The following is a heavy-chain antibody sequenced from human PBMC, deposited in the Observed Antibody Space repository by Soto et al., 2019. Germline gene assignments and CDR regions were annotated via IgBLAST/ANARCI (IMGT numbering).Heavy chain of an antibody. CDR1: GGSISGYY. D-gene: IGHD2-21*02. V-gene: IGHV4-59*01. CDR2: MYNTGST. CDR3: ERGLWGDCRTDCYPVDV. J-gene: IGHJ6*02. Sequence: QVQLQESGPGLVKPSETLSLTCTVSGGSISGYYWSWIRQPPGKGLEWIGYMYNTGSTVYNPSFKSRVTIAEDTSKNQFSLKPNSVTAADTAVDYFERGLWGDCRTDCYPVDVWGQGTTVTVSS.